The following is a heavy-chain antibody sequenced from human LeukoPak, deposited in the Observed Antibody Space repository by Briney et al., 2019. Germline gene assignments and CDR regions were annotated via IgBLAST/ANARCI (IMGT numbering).Heavy chain of an antibody. CDR3: ARGYCSGGSCYEHYYYYMDV. D-gene: IGHD2-15*01. CDR1: GFTFSSYA. CDR2: ISYDGSNK. J-gene: IGHJ6*03. Sequence: GRSLRLSSAASGFTFSSYAMHWVRQAPGKGLEWVAVISYDGSNKYYADSVKGRFTISRDNSKNPLYLQMNSLRAEDTAVYYCARGYCSGGSCYEHYYYYMDVWGKGTTVTVSS. V-gene: IGHV3-30*01.